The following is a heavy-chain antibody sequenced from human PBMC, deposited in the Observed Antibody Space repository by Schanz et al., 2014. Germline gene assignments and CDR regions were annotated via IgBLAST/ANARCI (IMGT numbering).Heavy chain of an antibody. D-gene: IGHD3-10*01. V-gene: IGHV3-23*01. Sequence: TSGFSFSIYSMGWVRQSRGKGLDWVSSMNESHSTIYYAVSVRGRFTISRDNADNMLYMQMNSLRDEDTAVHDCAKGRFGDLIAVESWGQGILDSV. CDR1: GFSFSIYS. J-gene: IGHJ3*01. CDR3: AKGRFGDLIAVES. CDR2: MNESHSTI.